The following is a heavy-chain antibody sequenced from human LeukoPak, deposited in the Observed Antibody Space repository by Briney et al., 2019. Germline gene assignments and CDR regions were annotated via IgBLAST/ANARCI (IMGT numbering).Heavy chain of an antibody. CDR2: IGIGGDT. V-gene: IGHV3-13*01. Sequence: GGSLRLSCAASGFTFSSYDMHWVRQATGKGLEWVSAIGIGGDTYYPGSVKGRFTISRENAKNSLYLQMNSLRAGDTAVYYCARGGIPVTGIDEVDYWGPGTLVTVSS. CDR3: ARGGIPVTGIDEVDY. D-gene: IGHD2-21*02. CDR1: GFTFSSYD. J-gene: IGHJ4*02.